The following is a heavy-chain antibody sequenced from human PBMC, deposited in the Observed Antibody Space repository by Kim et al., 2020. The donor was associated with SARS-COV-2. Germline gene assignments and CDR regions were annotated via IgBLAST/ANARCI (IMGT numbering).Heavy chain of an antibody. CDR1: GGSISSSSYY. CDR3: ARRENYYDSSGYRAGFD. D-gene: IGHD3-22*01. Sequence: SQTLSLTCTVSGGSISSSSYYWGWIRQPPGKGLEWIGSIYYSGSTYYNPSLKSRVTISVDTSKNQFSLKLSSVTAADTAVYYCARRENYYDSSGYRAGFD. V-gene: IGHV4-39*01. J-gene: IGHJ4*01. CDR2: IYYSGST.